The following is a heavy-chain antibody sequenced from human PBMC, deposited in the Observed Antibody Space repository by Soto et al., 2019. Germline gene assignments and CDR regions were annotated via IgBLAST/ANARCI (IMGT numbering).Heavy chain of an antibody. CDR1: GFTFSSYW. D-gene: IGHD5-18*01. CDR3: ARDQGYSYGYGYYYYYGMDV. V-gene: IGHV3-7*01. Sequence: EVQLVESGGGLVQPGGSLRLSCAASGFTFSSYWMSWVRQAPGKGLEWVANIKQDGSEKYYVDSVKGRFTISRDNAKNSLYLQMNSLRAEDTAVYYCARDQGYSYGYGYYYYYGMDVWGQGTTVTVSS. J-gene: IGHJ6*02. CDR2: IKQDGSEK.